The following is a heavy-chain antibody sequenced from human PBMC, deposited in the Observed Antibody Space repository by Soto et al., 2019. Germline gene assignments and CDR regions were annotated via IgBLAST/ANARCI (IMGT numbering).Heavy chain of an antibody. J-gene: IGHJ4*02. D-gene: IGHD3-16*02. CDR2: IYSGGST. CDR3: ARVKSAVDDYIWGSYRYYFDY. V-gene: IGHV3-66*01. CDR1: GFTVSSNY. Sequence: GGSLRLSCAASGFTVSSNYMSWVRQAPGKGLEWVSVIYSGGSTYYADSVKGRFTISRDNSKNTLYLQMNSLRAEDTAVYYCARVKSAVDDYIWGSYRYYFDYWGQGTLVTVSS.